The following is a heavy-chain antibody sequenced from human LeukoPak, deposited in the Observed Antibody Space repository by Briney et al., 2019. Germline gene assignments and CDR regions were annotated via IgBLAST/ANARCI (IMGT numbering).Heavy chain of an antibody. V-gene: IGHV4-34*01. D-gene: IGHD3-10*01. CDR3: ARRKGYPRDIISRPFDH. Sequence: SETLSLTCAVYGGSFSGYYWSWIRQPPGKGLEWIGEINHSGSTNYNPSLKSRVTISVDTSKNQFSLKLSSVTAADTAVYYCARRKGYPRDIISRPFDHWGQGTLVTVSS. CDR1: GGSFSGYY. J-gene: IGHJ4*02. CDR2: INHSGST.